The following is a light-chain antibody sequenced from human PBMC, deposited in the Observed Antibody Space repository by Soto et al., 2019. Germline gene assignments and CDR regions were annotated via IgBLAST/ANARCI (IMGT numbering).Light chain of an antibody. CDR3: CSYAGSYTHYV. CDR1: SSDFGGYNY. V-gene: IGLV2-11*01. J-gene: IGLJ1*01. CDR2: DVS. Sequence: QSVLTQPRSVSGSPGQSVTIFCTGTSSDFGGYNYVSWYQQHPGKAPKLMIYDVSKRPSGVPDRFSGSKSGNTASLTISGLQAEDEADYYCCSYAGSYTHYVFGTGTKVTVL.